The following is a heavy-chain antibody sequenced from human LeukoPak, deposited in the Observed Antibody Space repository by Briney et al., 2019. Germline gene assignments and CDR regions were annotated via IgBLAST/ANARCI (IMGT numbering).Heavy chain of an antibody. D-gene: IGHD1-26*01. Sequence: GGSLRLSCAASGFTFIRYSMNWVRQAPGKGLEWVSSISSGRGYMYYADSAKGRFTISRDSAKNSLYLQMNSLRVEDTAVYYCARDISGSPDAFDIWGQGTMVTVSS. J-gene: IGHJ3*02. CDR3: ARDISGSPDAFDI. V-gene: IGHV3-21*01. CDR2: ISSGRGYM. CDR1: GFTFIRYS.